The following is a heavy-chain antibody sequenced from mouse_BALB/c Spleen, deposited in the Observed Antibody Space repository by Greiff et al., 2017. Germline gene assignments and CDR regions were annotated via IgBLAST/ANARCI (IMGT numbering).Heavy chain of an antibody. V-gene: IGHV3-2*02. Sequence: ESGPGLVKPSQSLSITCTVTGYSITSDYAWNWNRQFPGNKLEWMGYISYSGSTSYNPSLKSRSSITRDTSKNQFFLQLKSVTTEDTATYYCARNYGNPLSMDYWGQGTSVTVSS. CDR1: GYSITSDYA. D-gene: IGHD2-1*01. CDR3: ARNYGNPLSMDY. CDR2: ISYSGST. J-gene: IGHJ4*01.